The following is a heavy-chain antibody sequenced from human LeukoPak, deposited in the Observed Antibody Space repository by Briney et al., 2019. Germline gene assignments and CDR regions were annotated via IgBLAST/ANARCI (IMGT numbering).Heavy chain of an antibody. D-gene: IGHD3-3*01. Sequence: GGSLRLSCAASGFTFSSYWMHWVRQAPGKGLVWVSRINTDGSSTIYADSVKGRFTISRDNAKNTLYLQMNSLRAEDAAAYYCARVLAVGDFWSGYYPSRMDVWGQGTTVTVSS. V-gene: IGHV3-74*01. CDR2: INTDGSST. CDR3: ARVLAVGDFWSGYYPSRMDV. CDR1: GFTFSSYW. J-gene: IGHJ6*02.